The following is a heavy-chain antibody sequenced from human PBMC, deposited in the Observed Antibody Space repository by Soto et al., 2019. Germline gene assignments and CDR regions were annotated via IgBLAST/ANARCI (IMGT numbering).Heavy chain of an antibody. V-gene: IGHV4-59*01. Sequence: SETLSLTCTVSGGSISSYYWSWIRQPPGKGLEWIGYVYNSGSTNYNPSLKSRVTISIDTSKNQFSLKLTSLTATDTAVYYCARGGPSSKWLDPWGQGTLVTV. CDR1: GGSISSYY. J-gene: IGHJ5*02. CDR2: VYNSGST. CDR3: ARGGPSSKWLDP.